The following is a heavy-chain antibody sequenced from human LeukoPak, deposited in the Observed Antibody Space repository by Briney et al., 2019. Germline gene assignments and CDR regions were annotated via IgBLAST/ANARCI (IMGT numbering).Heavy chain of an antibody. CDR1: GGTFSSYA. CDR3: ARDYPVTTGHYYGMDV. Sequence: GASVKVSCKASGGTFSSYAISWVRQAPGQGLEWMGGIIPNFGTANYAQKFQGRVTITADESTSTAYMELSSLRSEDTAVYYCARDYPVTTGHYYGMDVWGQGTTVTASS. CDR2: IIPNFGTA. D-gene: IGHD4-17*01. J-gene: IGHJ6*02. V-gene: IGHV1-69*13.